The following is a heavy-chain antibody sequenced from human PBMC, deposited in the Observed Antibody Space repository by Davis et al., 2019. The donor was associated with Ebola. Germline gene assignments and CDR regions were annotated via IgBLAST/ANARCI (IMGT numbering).Heavy chain of an antibody. CDR2: IKTDGSLT. V-gene: IGHV3-74*01. CDR1: GFTFSSYW. CDR3: ARELYGLGY. J-gene: IGHJ4*02. D-gene: IGHD4-17*01. Sequence: PGGSLRLSCAASGFTFSSYWMHWVRQVPGNVLVWVSRIKTDGSLTGYGDAVQGRFTISRDNAKNSLYLQMNSLRAEDTAVYYCARELYGLGYWGQGTLVTVSS.